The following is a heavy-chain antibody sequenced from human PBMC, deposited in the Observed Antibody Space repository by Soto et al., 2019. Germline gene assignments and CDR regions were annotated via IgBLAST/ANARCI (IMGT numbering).Heavy chain of an antibody. J-gene: IGHJ3*01. CDR3: ARGGAGYCSGGSCYAH. V-gene: IGHV1-69*02. CDR2: ISPILGIA. CDR1: GGTFSSYT. D-gene: IGHD2-15*01. Sequence: QVQLVQSGAEVKKPGSSVKVSCKASGGTFSSYTISWVRQAPGQGLEWMGRISPILGIANYAQKFQGRVTITADKSTSTAYIELSSLRSEDTAVYYCARGGAGYCSGGSCYAHWGQGTMVTVSS.